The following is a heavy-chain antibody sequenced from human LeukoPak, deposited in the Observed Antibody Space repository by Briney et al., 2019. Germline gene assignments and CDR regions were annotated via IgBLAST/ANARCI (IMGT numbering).Heavy chain of an antibody. V-gene: IGHV1-2*02. D-gene: IGHD3-10*01. J-gene: IGHJ4*02. Sequence: GAPVKVSCKASGYTFTGYYMHWVRQAPGQGLEWMGWINPNSGGTNYTQKFQGRVTMTRDTSISTAYMELSRLRSDDTAVYYCARAVTMVRGVSVGYWGQGTLVTVSS. CDR1: GYTFTGYY. CDR3: ARAVTMVRGVSVGY. CDR2: INPNSGGT.